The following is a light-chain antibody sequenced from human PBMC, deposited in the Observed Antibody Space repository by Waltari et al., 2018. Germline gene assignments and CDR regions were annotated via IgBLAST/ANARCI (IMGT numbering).Light chain of an antibody. CDR3: QQYNNWPLT. V-gene: IGKV3-15*01. Sequence: EIVMTQSPATLSVSPGERATLSCRASQSVSSNLAWYQQKPGQAPRLLIYGASTRANGIPARFSGSWSGTEFTLTISSLQSEDFAVYYCQQYNNWPLTFGQGTKVEIK. J-gene: IGKJ1*01. CDR2: GAS. CDR1: QSVSSN.